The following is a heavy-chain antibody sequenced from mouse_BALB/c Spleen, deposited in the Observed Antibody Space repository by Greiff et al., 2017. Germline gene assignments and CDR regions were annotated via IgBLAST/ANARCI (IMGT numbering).Heavy chain of an antibody. V-gene: IGHV2-9*02. CDR2: IWAGGST. D-gene: IGHD3-1*01. CDR1: GFSLTSYG. CDR3: AREGALGLQGGWFAY. J-gene: IGHJ3*01. Sequence: VQLVESGPGLVAPSQSLSITCTVSGFSLTSYGVHWVRQPPGKGLEWLGVIWAGGSTNYNSALMSRLSISKDNSKSQVFLKMNSLQTDDTAMYYCAREGALGLQGGWFAYWGQGTLVTVSA.